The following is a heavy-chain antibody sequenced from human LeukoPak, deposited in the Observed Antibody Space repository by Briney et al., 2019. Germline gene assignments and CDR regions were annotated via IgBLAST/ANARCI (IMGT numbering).Heavy chain of an antibody. V-gene: IGHV4-39*07. CDR2: IYYSGST. D-gene: IGHD5-18*01. CDR3: ARGAQSHQAAMIDY. Sequence: PSETLSLTCTVSGGSISSSSYYWGWIRQPPGKGLEWIGSIYYSGSTYYNPSLKSRVTISVDTSKNQFSLKLSSVTAADTAVYYCARGAQSHQAAMIDYWGQGTLVTVSS. CDR1: GGSISSSSYY. J-gene: IGHJ4*02.